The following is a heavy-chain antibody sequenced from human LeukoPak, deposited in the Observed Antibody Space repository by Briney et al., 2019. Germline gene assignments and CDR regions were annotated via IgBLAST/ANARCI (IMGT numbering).Heavy chain of an antibody. Sequence: GGSLRLSCAASGFTFSSYSMNWVRQAPGEGLEWVSLISGDGGSTYYADSVKGRFTISRDNSKNSLYLQMNSLRTEDTALYYCAKDMEWLQLSFDYWGQGTLVTVSS. CDR2: ISGDGGST. CDR1: GFTFSSYS. D-gene: IGHD5-24*01. CDR3: AKDMEWLQLSFDY. V-gene: IGHV3-43*02. J-gene: IGHJ4*02.